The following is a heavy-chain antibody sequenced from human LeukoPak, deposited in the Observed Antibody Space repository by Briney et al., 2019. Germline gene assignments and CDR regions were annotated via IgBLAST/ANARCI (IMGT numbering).Heavy chain of an antibody. CDR2: INHSGST. CDR3: ARSRMPRSDFDY. V-gene: IGHV4-34*01. Sequence: SETLSLTCAVYGGSFSGYYWSWIRQPPGKGLEWIGEINHSGSTNYNPSLKSRVTISVDTSKNQFSLKLSSVTAADTAVYYCARSRMPRSDFDYWGQGTLVTVSS. J-gene: IGHJ4*02. D-gene: IGHD2-15*01. CDR1: GGSFSGYY.